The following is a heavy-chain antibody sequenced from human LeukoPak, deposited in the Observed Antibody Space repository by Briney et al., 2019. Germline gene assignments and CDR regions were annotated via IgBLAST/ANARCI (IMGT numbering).Heavy chain of an antibody. V-gene: IGHV3-23*01. J-gene: IGHJ5*02. CDR2: ISGSGGST. CDR3: AKSPIITMVRGVPNWFDP. CDR1: GFTFSSYA. Sequence: PGGSLRLSCAASGFTFSSYAMSWVHQAPGKGLEWVSAISGSGGSTYYADSVKGRFTISRDNSKNTLYLQMNSLRAEDTAVYYCAKSPIITMVRGVPNWFDPWGQGTLVTVSS. D-gene: IGHD3-10*01.